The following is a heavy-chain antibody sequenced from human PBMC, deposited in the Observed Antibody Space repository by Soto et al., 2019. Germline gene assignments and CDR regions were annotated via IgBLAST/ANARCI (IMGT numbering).Heavy chain of an antibody. CDR3: ARVTAGSSWYNRGAFDI. D-gene: IGHD6-13*01. V-gene: IGHV4-59*01. J-gene: IGHJ3*02. CDR1: GGSISSYY. CDR2: IYYSGST. Sequence: PSEPLSLTCTVSGGSISSYYWSWIRQPPGKGLEWIGYIYYSGSTNYNPSLKSRVTISVDTSKNQFSLKLSSVTAADTAVYYCARVTAGSSWYNRGAFDIWGQGTMVTVSS.